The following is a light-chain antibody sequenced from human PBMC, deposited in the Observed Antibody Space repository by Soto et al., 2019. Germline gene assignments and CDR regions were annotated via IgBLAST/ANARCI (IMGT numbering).Light chain of an antibody. CDR3: QTYDNSLTDSV. CDR2: ENN. CDR1: TSNIGAGYD. J-gene: IGLJ1*01. V-gene: IGLV1-40*01. Sequence: QSVLTQPPSVSGDPGQRVTISCSGNTSNIGAGYDVHWYQQLPGTAPRLLIFENNNRPSGVPDRFSGSKSGTSASLAITGLQAEDEAFYYCQTYDNSLTDSVFGTGTKLTVL.